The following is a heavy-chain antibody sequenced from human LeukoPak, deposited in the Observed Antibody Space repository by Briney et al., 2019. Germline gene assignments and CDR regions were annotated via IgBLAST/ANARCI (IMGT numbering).Heavy chain of an antibody. D-gene: IGHD3/OR15-3a*01. V-gene: IGHV4-61*02. J-gene: IGHJ4*02. CDR2: IYSSGNT. CDR3: AREVVWTGYPYYFDY. CDR1: GGSISSGNYY. Sequence: SETLSLTCTVSGGSISSGNYYWSWIRQPAGKGLEWIGRIYSSGNTDSNPSLKGRVTISIDTSKNKFSLRLSSVTAADTAVYYCAREVVWTGYPYYFDYWGQGTLVTVSS.